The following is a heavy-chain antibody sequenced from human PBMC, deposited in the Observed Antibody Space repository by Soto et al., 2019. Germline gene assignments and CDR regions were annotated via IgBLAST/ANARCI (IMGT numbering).Heavy chain of an antibody. Sequence: SVKVSCKASGGTFSSYTISWVRQAPGQGLEWMGRIIPILGIANYAQKFQGRVTITADKSTSTAYMELSSLRSEDTAVYYCARTCSSTSCYRNWFDPWGQGTLVTVS. CDR1: GGTFSSYT. CDR3: ARTCSSTSCYRNWFDP. CDR2: IIPILGIA. J-gene: IGHJ5*02. V-gene: IGHV1-69*02. D-gene: IGHD2-2*01.